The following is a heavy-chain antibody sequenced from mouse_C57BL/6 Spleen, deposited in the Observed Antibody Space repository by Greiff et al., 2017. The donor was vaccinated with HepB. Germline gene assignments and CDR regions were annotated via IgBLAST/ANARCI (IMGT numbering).Heavy chain of an antibody. V-gene: IGHV1-59*01. D-gene: IGHD2-5*01. CDR1: GYTFTSYW. CDR2: IDPSDSYT. Sequence: QVQLQQPGAELVRPGTSVKLSCKASGYTFTSYWMHWVKQRPGQGLEWIGVIDPSDSYTNYNQKFKGKATLTVDTSSSTAYMQLSSLTSEDSAVYYCASYYSNCDAWDYWGQGTTLTVST. J-gene: IGHJ2*01. CDR3: ASYYSNCDAWDY.